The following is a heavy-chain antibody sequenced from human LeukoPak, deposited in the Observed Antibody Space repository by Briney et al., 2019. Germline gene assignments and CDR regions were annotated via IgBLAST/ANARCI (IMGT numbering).Heavy chain of an antibody. D-gene: IGHD3-22*01. CDR2: IYHSGRT. Sequence: SETLSLTCTVSGGSISSSGYYWGWVRQPPGKGLEWIGSIYHSGRTYYKSSLKSRVTISVDTSKNQFSLKLSSVTAADTAVYYCARGRYYDSSGYYYWGQGTLVTVSS. CDR1: GGSISSSGYY. V-gene: IGHV4-39*07. J-gene: IGHJ4*02. CDR3: ARGRYYDSSGYYY.